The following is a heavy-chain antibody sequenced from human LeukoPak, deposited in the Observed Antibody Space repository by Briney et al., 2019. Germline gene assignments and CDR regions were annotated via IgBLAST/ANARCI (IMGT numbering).Heavy chain of an antibody. V-gene: IGHV3-23*01. Sequence: PGRSLRLSRAASGVIISSYAMSWVRQAPGKGLEGVSAINGRGDNTYYADFVKGRFTISRDNPKSTVYLQMNSLRTEDTAVYYCAKDRVSPGFNWFDPWGQGTLVTVSS. CDR2: INGRGDNT. J-gene: IGHJ5*02. CDR1: GVIISSYA. D-gene: IGHD2/OR15-2a*01. CDR3: AKDRVSPGFNWFDP.